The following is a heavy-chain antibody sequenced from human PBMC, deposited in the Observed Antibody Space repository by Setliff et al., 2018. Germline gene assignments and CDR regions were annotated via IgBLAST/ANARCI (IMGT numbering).Heavy chain of an antibody. Sequence: GESLMLSCKASGYIFTNYWIGWVRQMPGKGLEWMGVIYPGDSDTRYSPSFQGQVTISADKSINTAYLQWSSLKASDTAIYYCTRHEDRNKCTSSSCYRENDAFDVWGQGAMVTVSS. D-gene: IGHD2-2*01. CDR1: GYIFTNYW. CDR2: IYPGDSDT. CDR3: TRHEDRNKCTSSSCYRENDAFDV. V-gene: IGHV5-51*01. J-gene: IGHJ3*01.